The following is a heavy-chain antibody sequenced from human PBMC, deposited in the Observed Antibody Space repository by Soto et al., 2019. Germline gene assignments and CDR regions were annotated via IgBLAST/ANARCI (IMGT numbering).Heavy chain of an antibody. D-gene: IGHD3-16*01. J-gene: IGHJ6*02. CDR2: ISYDGNNK. V-gene: IGHV3-30*03. CDR3: ARDTFGGSLWYSCCMYV. CDR1: GFTFNTYG. Sequence: QVQLVESGGGVVQPGRSLRLSCAASGFTFNTYGMHWVRQAPGKGLECVAVISYDGNNKYYADSVKGRFTISRDNSKNTIYLQMNSLRPDASAVYYCARDTFGGSLWYSCCMYVWGQGTTGAGSS.